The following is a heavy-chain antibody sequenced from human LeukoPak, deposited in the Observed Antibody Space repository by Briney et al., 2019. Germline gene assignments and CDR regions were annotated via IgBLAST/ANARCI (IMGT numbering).Heavy chain of an antibody. J-gene: IGHJ4*02. CDR2: ISASGGST. V-gene: IGHV3-23*01. CDR1: GFTFSSSA. CDR3: AKVPNDYVWGSYRYFDY. Sequence: GGSLRLSCAASGFTFSSSAMSWVRQVPGKGLEWVSGISASGGSTYYADSVRGRFTISRDNSKNTLYVQMNSLRDEDTAVYYCAKVPNDYVWGSYRYFDYWGQGTLVTVSS. D-gene: IGHD3-16*02.